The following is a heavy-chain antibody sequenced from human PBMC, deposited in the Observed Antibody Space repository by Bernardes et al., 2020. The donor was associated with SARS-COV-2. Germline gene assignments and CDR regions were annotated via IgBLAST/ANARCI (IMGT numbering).Heavy chain of an antibody. Sequence: SLRLSCAASGFTFSSYGMHWVRQAPGKGLEWVAVISYDGSNKYYADSVKGRFTISRDNSKNTLYLQMNSLRAEDTAVYYCARDFGYCTNGVCYTAEAYYFDYWGQGTLVTVSS. CDR1: GFTFSSYG. J-gene: IGHJ4*02. CDR3: ARDFGYCTNGVCYTAEAYYFDY. D-gene: IGHD2-8*01. V-gene: IGHV3-30*03. CDR2: ISYDGSNK.